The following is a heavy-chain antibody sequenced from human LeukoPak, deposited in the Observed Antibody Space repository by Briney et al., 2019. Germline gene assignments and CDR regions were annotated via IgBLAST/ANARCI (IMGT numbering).Heavy chain of an antibody. J-gene: IGHJ6*02. CDR1: GDRVSSNSAA. V-gene: IGHV6-1*01. D-gene: IGHD6-19*01. CDR3: ARGSSGWGRLGMDV. CDR2: TYYRSKWYN. Sequence: SQTLSLTCAISGDRVSSNSAAWNWIRQSPSRGLEWLGRTYYRSKWYNDYAGSVKSRITINPDTSKNQFTLQLNSVTPEDTAVYYCARGSSGWGRLGMDVWGQGTTVTVSS.